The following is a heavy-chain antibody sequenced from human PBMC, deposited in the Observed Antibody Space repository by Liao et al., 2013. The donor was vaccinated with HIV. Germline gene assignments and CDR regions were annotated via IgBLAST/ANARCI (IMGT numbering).Heavy chain of an antibody. D-gene: IGHD3-22*01. CDR1: GGSFSDYY. CDR3: ARGQKTXYYDSSGYST. J-gene: IGHJ5*02. CDR2: INQSGST. Sequence: QVKLQQWGAGLLKPSETLSLTCAVYGGSFSDYYWSWIRQPPGKGLEWIGEINQSGSTNYNPSLKSRVTISVDTSNNQFSLKLSSVTAADTAVYYCARGQKTXYYDSSGYSTWGQGTLVTVSS. V-gene: IGHV4-34*01.